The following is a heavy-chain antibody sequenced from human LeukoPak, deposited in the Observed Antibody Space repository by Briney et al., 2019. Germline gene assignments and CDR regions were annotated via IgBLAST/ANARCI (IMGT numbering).Heavy chain of an antibody. J-gene: IGHJ4*02. CDR2: IYHSGST. Sequence: PSETLSLTCSVSGGSIISSDYFWGWIRQPPGKGLEWIGYIYHSGSTKYNPSLKSRVTISVDTSKNHFSLKLSSVTAADTAVYYCARGQWLPVFDFWGQGTLVTVSS. V-gene: IGHV4-61*03. D-gene: IGHD3-22*01. CDR3: ARGQWLPVFDF. CDR1: GGSIISSDYF.